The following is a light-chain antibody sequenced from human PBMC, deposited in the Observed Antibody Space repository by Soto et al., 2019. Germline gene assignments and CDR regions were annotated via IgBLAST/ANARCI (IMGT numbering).Light chain of an antibody. Sequence: EIVLMQSPGTLSLSPGERATLSCRASQSVRSSYLSWFQQKPGQAPRLLISHASSRAPGVPDRFSASGSGTDFSLTISGREPEDFAVYYCQQYGSSPRTFGQGTKLEIK. V-gene: IGKV3-20*01. CDR3: QQYGSSPRT. J-gene: IGKJ2*01. CDR2: HAS. CDR1: QSVRSSY.